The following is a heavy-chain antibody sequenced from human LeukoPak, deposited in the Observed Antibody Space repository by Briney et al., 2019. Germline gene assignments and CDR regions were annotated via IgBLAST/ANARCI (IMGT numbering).Heavy chain of an antibody. CDR2: FYYSGST. J-gene: IGHJ3*02. CDR1: GGSVSSGSYY. CDR3: ARAYDSAGWGI. D-gene: IGHD3-22*01. V-gene: IGHV4-61*01. Sequence: SETLSLTCTVSGGSVSSGSYYWSWIRQPPGKGLEWIGYFYYSGSTNYNPSLESRVTISVDTSKNQFSLNLSSVTAADTAVYYCARAYDSAGWGIWGQGTMVTVSS.